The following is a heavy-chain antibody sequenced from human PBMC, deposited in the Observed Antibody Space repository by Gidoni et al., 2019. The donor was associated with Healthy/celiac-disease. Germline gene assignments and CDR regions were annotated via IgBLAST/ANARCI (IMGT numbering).Heavy chain of an antibody. CDR3: ARALSSRRGYSYGYLDY. CDR2: INHSGST. V-gene: IGHV4-34*01. Sequence: QVQLQQWGAGLLKPSETLSLTCAVYGGSFSGYYWSWIRQPPGKGLEWIGEINHSGSTNYNPSLKSRVTISVDTSKNQFSLKLSSVTAADTAVYYCARALSSRRGYSYGYLDYWGQGTLVTVSS. CDR1: GGSFSGYY. D-gene: IGHD5-18*01. J-gene: IGHJ4*02.